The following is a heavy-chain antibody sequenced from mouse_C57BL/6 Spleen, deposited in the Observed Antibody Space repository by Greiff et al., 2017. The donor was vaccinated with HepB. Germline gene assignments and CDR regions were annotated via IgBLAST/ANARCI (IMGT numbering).Heavy chain of an antibody. Sequence: QVQLQQPGAELVRPGSSVKLSCKASGYTFTSYWMHWVKQRPIQGLEWIGNIDPSDSETHYNQKFKDKATLTVDKSSSTAYMQLSSLTSEDSAVYYCARGGPYYYGSSPYYFDYWGQGTTLTVSS. V-gene: IGHV1-52*01. CDR3: ARGGPYYYGSSPYYFDY. J-gene: IGHJ2*01. D-gene: IGHD1-1*01. CDR2: IDPSDSET. CDR1: GYTFTSYW.